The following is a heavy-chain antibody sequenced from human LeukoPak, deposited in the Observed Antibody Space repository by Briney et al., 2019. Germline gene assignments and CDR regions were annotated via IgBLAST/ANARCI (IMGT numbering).Heavy chain of an antibody. Sequence: GGSLRLSCSASGFTFSGYAMHWVRQAPGKALECVSVSYSGGSTEYTDSVKGRFTISRDNSKNMVYLQMNSLRAEDTAVYYCARGDSGSWNYKRGFDYWGQGTLVTVSS. V-gene: IGHV3-53*01. CDR1: GFTFSGYA. CDR3: ARGDSGSWNYKRGFDY. D-gene: IGHD1-26*01. CDR2: SYSGGST. J-gene: IGHJ4*02.